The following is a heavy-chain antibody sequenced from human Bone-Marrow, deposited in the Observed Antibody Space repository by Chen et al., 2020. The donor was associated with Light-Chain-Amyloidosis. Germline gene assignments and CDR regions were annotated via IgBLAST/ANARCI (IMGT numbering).Heavy chain of an antibody. J-gene: IGHJ3*02. CDR1: GFTFDDYA. CDR3: AKDGVSVLSGADAFDI. Sequence: EVQLVESGGGVVQPGGSLRLSCAASGFTFDDYAMHWVRQAPGKGLEWVSLISGDGGSTYYADSVKDRFTISRDNSKNSLYLQMNSLRTEDTALYYCAKDGVSVLSGADAFDIWGQGTMVTVSS. CDR2: ISGDGGST. V-gene: IGHV3-43*02. D-gene: IGHD6-25*01.